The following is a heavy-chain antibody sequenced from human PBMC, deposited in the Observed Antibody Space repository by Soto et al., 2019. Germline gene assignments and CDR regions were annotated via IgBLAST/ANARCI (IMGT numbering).Heavy chain of an antibody. CDR3: ARFFFQAEDGIRDVRSVSAFLLKRSSDL. J-gene: IGHJ2*01. CDR2: ISYDGSNK. Sequence: PGKGLEWVAVISYDGSNKYYADSVKGRFTISRDNSKNTPYLQMHSLRAEDTAVYYGARFFFQAEDGIRDVRSVSAFLLKRSSDL. V-gene: IGHV3-30-3*01. D-gene: IGHD2-15*01.